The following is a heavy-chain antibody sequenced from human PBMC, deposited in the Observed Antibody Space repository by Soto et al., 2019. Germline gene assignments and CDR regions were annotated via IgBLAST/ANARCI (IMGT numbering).Heavy chain of an antibody. CDR3: ARESDSGSYYVGH. D-gene: IGHD1-26*01. Sequence: SLRLSCAASGFTFSSYGMHWVRQAPGKGLEWVAVIWYDGSNKYYADSVKGRFTISRDNSKNTLYLQMNSLRAEDTAVYYCARESDSGSYYVGHWGQGTLVTVSS. CDR2: IWYDGSNK. J-gene: IGHJ4*02. CDR1: GFTFSSYG. V-gene: IGHV3-33*01.